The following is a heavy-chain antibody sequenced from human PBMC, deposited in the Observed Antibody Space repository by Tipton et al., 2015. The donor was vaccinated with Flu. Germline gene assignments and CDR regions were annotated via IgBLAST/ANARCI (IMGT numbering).Heavy chain of an antibody. V-gene: IGHV4-61*01. J-gene: IGHJ5*02. CDR2: IYYSGST. Sequence: TLSLTCTVSGGSVSSGSYYWSWIRQPPGKGLEWIGYIYYSGSTNYNPSLKSRVTISVDTSKNQFSLKLSSVTAADTAVYYCARGSGRRAPHTLGTWFDPWGQGTLVTVSS. D-gene: IGHD7-27*01. CDR1: GGSVSSGSYY. CDR3: ARGSGRRAPHTLGTWFDP.